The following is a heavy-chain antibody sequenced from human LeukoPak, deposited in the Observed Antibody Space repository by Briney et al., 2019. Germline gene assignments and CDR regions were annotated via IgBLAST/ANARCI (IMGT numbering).Heavy chain of an antibody. V-gene: IGHV3-48*01. CDR1: GFTFSSYS. D-gene: IGHD6-19*01. CDR3: AGRALSIAVAGNIDY. J-gene: IGHJ4*02. CDR2: ISSSSNTT. Sequence: GGSLRLSCAASGFTFSSYSMNWVRQAPGKGLEWVSYISSSSNTTYYADSVKGRFTISRDNSKNTLYLQMNSLRAEDTAVYYCAGRALSIAVAGNIDYWGQGTLVTVSS.